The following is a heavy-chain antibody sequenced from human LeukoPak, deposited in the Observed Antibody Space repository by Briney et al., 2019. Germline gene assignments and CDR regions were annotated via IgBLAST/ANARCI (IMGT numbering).Heavy chain of an antibody. CDR1: GFTFSNNW. Sequence: GGSLRLSCAASGFTFSNNWMHWVRQAPGKGLVWVSRINSGGSSTNYADSVKGRFTISRDNAKNTLYLQMNSLRAEDTAVYYCATTVAGTRNAFDIWGQGTMVTVSS. CDR2: INSGGSST. D-gene: IGHD6-19*01. J-gene: IGHJ3*02. V-gene: IGHV3-74*01. CDR3: ATTVAGTRNAFDI.